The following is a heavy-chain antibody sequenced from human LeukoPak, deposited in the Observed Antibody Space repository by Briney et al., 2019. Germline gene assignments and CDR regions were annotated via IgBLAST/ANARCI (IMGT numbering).Heavy chain of an antibody. CDR3: ARGAGTELFDP. J-gene: IGHJ5*02. Sequence: SETLSLTCTVSGGSISSYYWSWIRQPPGKGLEWIGYIYYSGSTNYNPSLTSRVTISVDTSKNQFSLKLSSVTAADTAVYYCARGAGTELFDPWGQGTLVTVSS. D-gene: IGHD1-1*01. V-gene: IGHV4-59*01. CDR2: IYYSGST. CDR1: GGSISSYY.